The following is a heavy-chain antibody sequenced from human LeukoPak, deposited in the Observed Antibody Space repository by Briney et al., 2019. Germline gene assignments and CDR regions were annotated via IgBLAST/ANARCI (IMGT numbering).Heavy chain of an antibody. CDR2: INPRGGST. CDR1: GYTFTSYY. D-gene: IGHD3-3*01. V-gene: IGHV1-46*01. Sequence: ASVKVSCKASGYTFTSYYMHWVRQAPGQGLEWMGIINPRGGSTSYAQKFQGRVTMTRDTSTSTVYMELSSLRSEDTAVYYCARERAGQTYYDFWSGYYPEFGFWGQGTLVTVSS. J-gene: IGHJ4*02. CDR3: ARERAGQTYYDFWSGYYPEFGF.